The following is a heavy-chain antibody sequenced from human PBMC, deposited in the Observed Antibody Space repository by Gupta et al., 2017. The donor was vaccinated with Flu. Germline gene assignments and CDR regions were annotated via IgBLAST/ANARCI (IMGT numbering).Heavy chain of an antibody. J-gene: IGHJ4*02. V-gene: IGHV3-74*01. CDR3: VRGYCSGGTCFTFDY. CDR2: INSDGSTT. CDR1: GFTFRGSW. D-gene: IGHD2-15*01. Sequence: EVQLVESGGGLVQPGGSMRLSCEASGFTFRGSWMHWVRQAPGKGLVWVSRINSDGSTTTYADSVKGRFTISRDNAKNTLYLQMDSLRADDTAVYYCVRGYCSGGTCFTFDYRGQGTLVTVSS.